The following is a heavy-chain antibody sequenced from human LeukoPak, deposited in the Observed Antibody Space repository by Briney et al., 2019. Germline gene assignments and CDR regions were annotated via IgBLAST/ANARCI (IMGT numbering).Heavy chain of an antibody. J-gene: IGHJ1*01. CDR3: AKDLDSSGYFFQH. D-gene: IGHD6-19*01. CDR1: GFTFDDYA. Sequence: GGSLRLSCAASGFTFDDYAMHWGRQAPGKGLEWVSLISGDGGSTYYADSVKGRFTISRDNSKNSLYLQMNSLRNENTALYYCAKDLDSSGYFFQHWGQGTLVTVSS. CDR2: ISGDGGST. V-gene: IGHV3-43*02.